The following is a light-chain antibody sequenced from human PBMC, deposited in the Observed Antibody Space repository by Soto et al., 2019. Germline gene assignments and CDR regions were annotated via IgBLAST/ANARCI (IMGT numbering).Light chain of an antibody. J-gene: IGKJ1*01. V-gene: IGKV1-17*01. CDR1: QDIRSD. CDR2: AAA. Sequence: DIQMTQSPSSLSASVGDRVTITCRASQDIRSDLGWYQQKPGKAPKRLIYAAASLQSGVPSRFSGSGSGTEFTLTISILQPEELATYNCLQHDNFQTFGQGTNVESK. CDR3: LQHDNFQT.